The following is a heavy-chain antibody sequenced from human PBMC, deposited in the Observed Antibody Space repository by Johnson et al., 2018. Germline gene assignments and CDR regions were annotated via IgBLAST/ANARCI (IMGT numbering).Heavy chain of an antibody. Sequence: VQLQESGGGLVQPGGSLRLSCVASGFTFGPYWMHWVRQAPGKGLVWVSHINSEGTTTIYADSVKGRFTISRDNSKSALDLQSDSTRAEDTAVNYCARGPAAVPNYNNTYMDVWGKGTTVTVSS. CDR1: GFTFGPYW. J-gene: IGHJ6*03. CDR2: INSEGTTT. D-gene: IGHD6-13*01. CDR3: ARGPAAVPNYNNTYMDV. V-gene: IGHV3-74*01.